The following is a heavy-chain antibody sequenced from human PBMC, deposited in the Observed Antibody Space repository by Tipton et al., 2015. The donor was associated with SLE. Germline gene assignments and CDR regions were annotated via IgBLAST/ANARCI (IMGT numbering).Heavy chain of an antibody. CDR3: ARLSALGSRLFENGFDS. Sequence: QLVQSGAEVKKPGESLTISCRTSGYKFADYWIGWVRQMSGKGLEWMGIIYAGDSDTRHSPSFQGQVTISVDKSSSTAYLHWSSLKASDSATYFCARLSALGSRLFENGFDSGGQGTLVTVS. V-gene: IGHV5-51*03. CDR1: GYKFADYW. CDR2: IYAGDSDT. J-gene: IGHJ5*01. D-gene: IGHD3-10*02.